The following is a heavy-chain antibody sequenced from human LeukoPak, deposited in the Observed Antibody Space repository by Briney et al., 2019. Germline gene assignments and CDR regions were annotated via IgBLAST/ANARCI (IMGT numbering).Heavy chain of an antibody. D-gene: IGHD2-21*01. Sequence: SETLSLTCTVSGGSISSYYWSWIRQPPGKGMEWIGYINYSGSTNYNPSLKSRVTISVDTSKNQFSLKLRSVTAADTAVYYCARDRLWNWFDPWGQGTLVTVSS. CDR1: GGSISSYY. CDR3: ARDRLWNWFDP. J-gene: IGHJ5*02. CDR2: INYSGST. V-gene: IGHV4-59*01.